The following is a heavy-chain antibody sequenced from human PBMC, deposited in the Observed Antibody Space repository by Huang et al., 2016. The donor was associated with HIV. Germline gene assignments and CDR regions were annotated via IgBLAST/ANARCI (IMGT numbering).Heavy chain of an antibody. Sequence: EVQLVESGGVVVQPGGSLRLSCAASGFTFDDYTMHWVRQVAGRGLEWLSLIRWDGDSTDYADSVKGRFTISRDNSKNSLFLQMHRLRTEDSALYYCVKSSHADILTGYYDYWGQGSLVTVSS. CDR3: VKSSHADILTGYYDY. D-gene: IGHD3-9*01. J-gene: IGHJ4*02. CDR2: IRWDGDST. CDR1: GFTFDDYT. V-gene: IGHV3-43*01.